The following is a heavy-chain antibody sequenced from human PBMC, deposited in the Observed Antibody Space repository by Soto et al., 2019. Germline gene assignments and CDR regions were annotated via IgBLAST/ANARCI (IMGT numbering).Heavy chain of an antibody. Sequence: SETLSLTCSVSGGSISGHYWTWIRQSPGKGLEWIGYIFYSGSTNYNPSLKSRVTISVDTSKNQFSLKMSSVTAADTAVYYCARVGSSGWSPDYSRRRTLVAVST. CDR1: GGSISGHY. D-gene: IGHD6-19*01. CDR3: ARVGSSGWSPDY. CDR2: IFYSGST. J-gene: IGHJ4*02. V-gene: IGHV4-59*11.